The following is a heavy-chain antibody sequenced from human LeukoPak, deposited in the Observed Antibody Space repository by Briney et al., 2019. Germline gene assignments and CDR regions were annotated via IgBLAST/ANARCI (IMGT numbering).Heavy chain of an antibody. CDR2: IYTSGST. CDR3: ARDNIAAAGSYYYMDV. D-gene: IGHD6-13*01. J-gene: IGHJ6*03. V-gene: IGHV4-4*07. Sequence: SETPSLTCTVSGGSISSYYWSWIRQPAGKGLEWIGRIYTSGSTNYNPSLKSRVTMSVDTSKNQFSLKLSSVTAADTAVYYCARDNIAAAGSYYYMDVWGKGTTVTISS. CDR1: GGSISSYY.